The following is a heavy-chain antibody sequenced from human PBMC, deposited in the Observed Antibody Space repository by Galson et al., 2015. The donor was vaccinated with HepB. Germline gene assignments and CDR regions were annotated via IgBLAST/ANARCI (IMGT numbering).Heavy chain of an antibody. CDR1: GFTFSSYT. Sequence: SLRLSCAASGFTFSSYTMNWVRQAPGKGLEWVASISKSGDTTYYADSVKGRFTISRDNSKDTLYLQMNSLRAEDTAVYYCAGGWHFDYWGQGTLVTVSP. D-gene: IGHD6-19*01. V-gene: IGHV3-23*01. CDR2: ISKSGDTT. CDR3: AGGWHFDY. J-gene: IGHJ4*02.